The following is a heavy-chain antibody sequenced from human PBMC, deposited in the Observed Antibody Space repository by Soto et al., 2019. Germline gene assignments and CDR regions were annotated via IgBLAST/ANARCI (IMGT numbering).Heavy chain of an antibody. CDR2: ISAYNGNT. D-gene: IGHD3-10*01. V-gene: IGHV1-18*01. CDR1: GYTFTSYG. J-gene: IGHJ6*02. Sequence: QVQLVQSGAEVKKPGASVKVSCKASGYTFTSYGISWVRQAPGQGLEWMGWISAYNGNTNYAQKLQGRVTMTTDTSTSTAYMELRSLRSDDTAVYYCARGVTMVRGVIIIHYYGMDVWGQGTTVTVSS. CDR3: ARGVTMVRGVIIIHYYGMDV.